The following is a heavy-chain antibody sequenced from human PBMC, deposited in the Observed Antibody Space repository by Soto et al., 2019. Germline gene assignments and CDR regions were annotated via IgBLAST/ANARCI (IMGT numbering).Heavy chain of an antibody. CDR1: GFSLTTGGVG. V-gene: IGHV2-5*01. Sequence: ESGPTLVNPTQTLTLTCTFSGFSLTTGGVGVGWIRQPPGKALECLALIYWNDDKRYSPSLKTRLTISKDISKNQVVLTMTNMDPVDTATYFCTHISELTIIPDWGQGTLVTVSS. CDR3: THISELTIIPD. CDR2: IYWNDDK. D-gene: IGHD3-22*01. J-gene: IGHJ4*03.